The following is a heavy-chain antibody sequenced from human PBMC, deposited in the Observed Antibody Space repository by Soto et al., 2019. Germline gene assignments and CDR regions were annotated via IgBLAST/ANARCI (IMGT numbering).Heavy chain of an antibody. D-gene: IGHD2-15*01. CDR2: IKYDEREK. V-gene: IGHV3-7*05. Sequence: EVQLVESGGGLVQPGGSLRLSCVASGFTFRTYWMAWFRQAPEKGLEWVANIKYDEREKYYVDSVKGRFTVSRDNARNSLFVHMNSLRAEDTAVYYCARVMTYIYYGMDVWGQGTTVTVSS. CDR1: GFTFRTYW. J-gene: IGHJ6*02. CDR3: ARVMTYIYYGMDV.